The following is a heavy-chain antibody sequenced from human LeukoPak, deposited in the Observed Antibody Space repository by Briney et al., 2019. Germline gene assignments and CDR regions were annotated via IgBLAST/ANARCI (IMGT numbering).Heavy chain of an antibody. CDR3: ARDIVVVPAAIRYYYGMDV. CDR1: GYTFTSYG. D-gene: IGHD2-2*02. J-gene: IGHJ6*02. CDR2: TSAYNGNT. Sequence: ASVKVSCKASGYTFTSYGISWVRQAPGQGLEWMGWTSAYNGNTNYAQRLQGRVTMTTDTSTSTAYMELRSLRSDDTAVYYCARDIVVVPAAIRYYYGMDVWGQGTTVTVSS. V-gene: IGHV1-18*01.